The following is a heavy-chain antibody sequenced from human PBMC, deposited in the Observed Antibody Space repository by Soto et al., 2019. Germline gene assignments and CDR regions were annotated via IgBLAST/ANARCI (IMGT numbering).Heavy chain of an antibody. D-gene: IGHD3-22*01. CDR1: GFTFSSYG. CDR3: ARDYYDSSGYYYYGMDV. CDR2: IWYDGSNK. J-gene: IGHJ6*02. Sequence: GGSLILSCAASGFTFSSYGMHWVRQSPGKGLEWVAVIWYDGSNKYYADSVKGRFTISRDNSKNTLYLQMNSLRAEDTAVYYCARDYYDSSGYYYYGMDVWGQGTTVTVSS. V-gene: IGHV3-33*01.